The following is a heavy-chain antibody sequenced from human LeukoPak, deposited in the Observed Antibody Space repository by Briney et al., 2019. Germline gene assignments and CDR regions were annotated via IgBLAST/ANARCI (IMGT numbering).Heavy chain of an antibody. V-gene: IGHV3-48*03. J-gene: IGHJ4*02. CDR2: ISSSGSIM. D-gene: IGHD6-6*01. CDR1: GFSFSSYE. CDR3: SGQYSSSSVVDY. Sequence: GGSLRLSCAASGFSFSSYEMNWVRPAPGQGLEWVSYISSSGSIMYSADSVKGRSTISRDNAKNSLYLQMNSLRAEDTAIYYCSGQYSSSSVVDYWGQGTLVTVSS.